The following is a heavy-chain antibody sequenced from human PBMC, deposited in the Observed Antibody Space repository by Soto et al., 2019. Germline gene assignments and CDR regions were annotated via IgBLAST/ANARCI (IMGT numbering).Heavy chain of an antibody. D-gene: IGHD1-26*01. Sequence: PSETLSLTCAVYGVSFSGYYWSWIRQPPGKGLEWIGEINHSGSTNYNPSLKSRVTISVDTSKNQFSLKLSSVTAADTAVYYCARGSGSYYYYYYGMDVWGQGTTVTVSS. CDR1: GVSFSGYY. CDR3: ARGSGSYYYYYYGMDV. J-gene: IGHJ6*02. V-gene: IGHV4-34*01. CDR2: INHSGST.